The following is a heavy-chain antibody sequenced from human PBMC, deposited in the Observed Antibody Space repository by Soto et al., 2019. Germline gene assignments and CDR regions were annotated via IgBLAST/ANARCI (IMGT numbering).Heavy chain of an antibody. CDR2: ISYDGNNR. J-gene: IGHJ4*02. V-gene: IGHV3-30*03. D-gene: IGHD1-20*01. Sequence: QVQLVESGGGVVQPGRSLRVSCAASGFTFSDYGIYWVRQAPGKGLEWVALISYDGNNREYGDSVKGRFTISRDNSKNTLYLQMNSLRVEATAGYYCTFGDNSFDYWGQGTLVTVSS. CDR1: GFTFSDYG. CDR3: TFGDNSFDY.